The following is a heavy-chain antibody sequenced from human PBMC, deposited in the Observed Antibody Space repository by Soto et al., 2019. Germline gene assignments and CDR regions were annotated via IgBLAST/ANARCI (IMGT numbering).Heavy chain of an antibody. CDR1: GFTFSTYA. CDR3: AKNSCGDSLNFGLDV. CDR2: ILSSGGDT. J-gene: IGHJ6*02. D-gene: IGHD4-17*01. Sequence: DVQVLESGGGLVQPGGSLRLSCAASGFTFSTYAMTWVRRAPGKGLEWVSTILSSGGDTYYADSVKVRFTISRDIFKNTLYMLLNSLRTEDTASYYCAKNSCGDSLNFGLDVWGQVTTVTVSS. V-gene: IGHV3-23*01.